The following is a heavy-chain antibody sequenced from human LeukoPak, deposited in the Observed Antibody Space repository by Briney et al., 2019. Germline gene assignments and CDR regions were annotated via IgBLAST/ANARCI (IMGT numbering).Heavy chain of an antibody. J-gene: IGHJ4*02. CDR2: INHSGST. CDR3: ARERDGSGTQRGLDY. Sequence: SPSETLSLTCAVYGGSFSGYYWSWIRQPPGKGLEWIGEINHSGSTNYNPSLKSRVTISVDTSKNQFSLKLSSVTAADTAVYYCARERDGSGTQRGLDYWGQGTLVTVSS. D-gene: IGHD3-10*01. V-gene: IGHV4-34*01. CDR1: GGSFSGYY.